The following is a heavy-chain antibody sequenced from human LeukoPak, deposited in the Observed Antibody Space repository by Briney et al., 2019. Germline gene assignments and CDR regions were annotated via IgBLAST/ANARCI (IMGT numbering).Heavy chain of an antibody. J-gene: IGHJ4*02. CDR2: FSSTSSYI. CDR1: GFTFSTYS. Sequence: RGSLRLSCAASGFTFSTYSMNWVRQAPGKGLEWVSLFSSTSSYIYYTDSVKGRFTVSRDNARNSLYLQMNSLRAEDTAVYYCAKDPKWLTSGRGYWGQGTLVTVSS. V-gene: IGHV3-21*01. CDR3: AKDPKWLTSGRGY. D-gene: IGHD3-22*01.